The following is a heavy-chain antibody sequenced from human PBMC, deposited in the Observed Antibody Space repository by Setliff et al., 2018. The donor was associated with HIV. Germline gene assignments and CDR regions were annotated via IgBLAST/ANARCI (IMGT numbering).Heavy chain of an antibody. CDR1: GFTFRNYG. J-gene: IGHJ4*02. D-gene: IGHD1-26*01. V-gene: IGHV3-30*02. CDR2: IRLDGSDK. Sequence: PGGSLRLSCAASGFTFRNYGMHWVRQAPGKGLEWVAFIRLDGSDKFYADSVKGRFTISRDNSKNTLFLQMNSLRAEDTAVYYCVRDYMWAFDYWGQGTLVTISS. CDR3: VRDYMWAFDY.